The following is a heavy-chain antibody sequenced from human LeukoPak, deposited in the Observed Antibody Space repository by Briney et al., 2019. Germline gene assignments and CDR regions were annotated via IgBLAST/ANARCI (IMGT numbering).Heavy chain of an antibody. J-gene: IGHJ4*02. V-gene: IGHV4-34*01. CDR1: GGSFSGYY. CDR3: ARASSRYSGYSSSWFDY. CDR2: INHSGST. D-gene: IGHD6-13*01. Sequence: PSETLSLTCAVYGGSFSGYYWSWIRQPPGKGLEWIGEINHSGSTNYNPSLKSRVTISVDTSKNQFSLKLSSVTAADTAVYYYARASSRYSGYSSSWFDYWGQGTLVTVSS.